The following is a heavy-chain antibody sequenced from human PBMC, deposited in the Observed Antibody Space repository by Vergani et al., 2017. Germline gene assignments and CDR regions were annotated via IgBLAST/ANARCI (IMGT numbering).Heavy chain of an antibody. V-gene: IGHV4-34*01. Sequence: QVQLQQWCAGLLKPSETLSLTCAVYGGSFSGYYWSWIRQPPGKGPEWIGEINHSGSTNYNPSLKSRVTISVDTSKNQFSLKLSSVTAADTAVYYCARGLLYNRSVSPPGGYWGQGTLVTVSS. CDR1: GGSFSGYY. J-gene: IGHJ4*02. CDR2: INHSGST. CDR3: ARGLLYNRSVSPPGGY. D-gene: IGHD3-10*01.